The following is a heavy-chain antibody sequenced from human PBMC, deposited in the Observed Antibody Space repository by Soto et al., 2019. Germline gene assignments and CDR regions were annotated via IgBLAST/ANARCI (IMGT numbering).Heavy chain of an antibody. CDR3: ARRYCSGGICYPLDY. D-gene: IGHD2-15*01. J-gene: IGHJ4*02. V-gene: IGHV3-23*01. Sequence: GGSLRLSCAASGFTFSSYAMYWVRQAPGKGLEWVSAVSGRGGNTDYADSVKGRFTISRDNSKNTLYLQMNSLRAEDTAVYYCARRYCSGGICYPLDYWGQGTLVTVSS. CDR1: GFTFSSYA. CDR2: VSGRGGNT.